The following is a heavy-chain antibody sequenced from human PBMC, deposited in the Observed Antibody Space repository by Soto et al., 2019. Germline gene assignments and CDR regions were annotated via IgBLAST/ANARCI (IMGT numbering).Heavy chain of an antibody. CDR3: SRPEPFTAAGPY. J-gene: IGHJ4*02. CDR2: ISYTGGT. V-gene: IGHV4-59*12. CDR1: GDTIRSDY. Sequence: SETLSLTCSVSGDTIRSDYWNWIRQPPGKRLEWIGDISYTGGTNYNPSLRSRVTMSLDTSKNQFSLRLNSMTAADTAVYYCSRPEPFTAAGPYWGQGTLVTVSS. D-gene: IGHD6-13*01.